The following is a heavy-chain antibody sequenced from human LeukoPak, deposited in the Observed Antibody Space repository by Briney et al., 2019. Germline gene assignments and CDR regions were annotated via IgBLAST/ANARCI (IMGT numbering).Heavy chain of an antibody. CDR2: ISDGGHNT. CDR1: GFTFSSYA. CDR3: ARGSGAYYNWFDP. J-gene: IGHJ5*02. D-gene: IGHD3-3*01. Sequence: GGSLRLSCAASGFTFSSYAMSWVRQAPGKGLDWVSAISDGGHNTDYADSVKGRFIISRDNSKNTLYLQLNSLRVEDTAVYYCARGSGAYYNWFDPWGQGTLVTVSS. V-gene: IGHV3-23*01.